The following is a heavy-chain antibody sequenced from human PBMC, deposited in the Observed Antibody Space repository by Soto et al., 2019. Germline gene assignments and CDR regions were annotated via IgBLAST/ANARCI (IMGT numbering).Heavy chain of an antibody. CDR3: ARGGPPPLLYRSSPALFDP. J-gene: IGHJ5*02. Sequence: CIRKNTGKGLEWIGEINHSGSTNYNPSLKSRVTISVDTSKNQFSLKLSSVTAADTAVYYCARGGPPPLLYRSSPALFDPWRQGTPVPGSP. CDR2: INHSGST. V-gene: IGHV4-34*01. D-gene: IGHD6-6*01.